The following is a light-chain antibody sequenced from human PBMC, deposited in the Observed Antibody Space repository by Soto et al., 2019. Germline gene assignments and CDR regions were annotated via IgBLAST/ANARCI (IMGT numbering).Light chain of an antibody. CDR1: QSVGSN. CDR3: QHHDNWPYT. J-gene: IGKJ2*01. V-gene: IGKV3-15*01. Sequence: EIVMTQSPVTLSVSPGERATLSCRASQSVGSNLAWYQQRPGQAHRLLIYGASTRATGIPARFSGSGSGTEFTLTISSLQSEDFAVYYCQHHDNWPYTFGQGTKLEIK. CDR2: GAS.